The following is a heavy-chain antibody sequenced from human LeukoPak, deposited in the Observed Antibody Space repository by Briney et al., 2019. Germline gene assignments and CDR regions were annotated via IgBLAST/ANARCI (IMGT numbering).Heavy chain of an antibody. CDR3: AKDEIEDYYDSSGYSY. V-gene: IGHV3-23*01. CDR1: GFTFSSYA. CDR2: ISGSGGST. D-gene: IGHD3-22*01. Sequence: GGSLRLSCAASGFTFSSYAMSWVRQAPGKGLEWVSAISGSGGSTYYADSVKGRFTISRDNSKNTLYLQMNSLRAEDTAVYYCAKDEIEDYYDSSGYSYWGQGTLVTVSP. J-gene: IGHJ4*02.